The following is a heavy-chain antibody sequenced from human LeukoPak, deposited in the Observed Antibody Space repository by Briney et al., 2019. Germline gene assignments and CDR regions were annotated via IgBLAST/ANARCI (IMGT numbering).Heavy chain of an antibody. D-gene: IGHD3-22*01. CDR3: AAEIWINYYDTYFDY. Sequence: SETLSLTCTVSGGSISSYYWSWIRQPPGKGLEWIGYIYYSGSTNYNPSLKSRVTISVDTSKSQFSLKLSSVTAADTAVYYCAAEIWINYYDTYFDYWGQGTLVTVSS. CDR2: IYYSGST. CDR1: GGSISSYY. J-gene: IGHJ4*02. V-gene: IGHV4-59*01.